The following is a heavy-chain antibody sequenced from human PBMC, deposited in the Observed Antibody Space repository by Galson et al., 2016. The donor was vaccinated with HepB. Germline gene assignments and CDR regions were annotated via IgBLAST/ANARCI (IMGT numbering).Heavy chain of an antibody. V-gene: IGHV3-30*04. Sequence: SLRLSCAASGLTFTGYAIHWVRQAPGKGLEWVAVISYDGSNKYYADSVRGRFTISRDDSKNTLYLKMDGLRPEDTAVYYCARVGFGWSYGQGFDYWGQGTLVTVSS. J-gene: IGHJ4*01. D-gene: IGHD3-16*01. CDR3: ARVGFGWSYGQGFDY. CDR2: ISYDGSNK. CDR1: GLTFTGYA.